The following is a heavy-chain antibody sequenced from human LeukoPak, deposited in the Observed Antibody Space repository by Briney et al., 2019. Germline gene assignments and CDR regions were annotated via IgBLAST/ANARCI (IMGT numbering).Heavy chain of an antibody. CDR3: ARGPESSGYYTFDF. V-gene: IGHV4-4*07. CDR1: GASISSFY. Sequence: KPSETLSLTCTVSGASISSFYWSWIRQPAGKGLEWIGRIYISGSTNYNPSLKSRVTMSLDTSKNQFSLKLTSVTAADTAVYYCARGPESSGYYTFDFWGQGTPVTVSS. CDR2: IYISGST. D-gene: IGHD3-22*01. J-gene: IGHJ4*02.